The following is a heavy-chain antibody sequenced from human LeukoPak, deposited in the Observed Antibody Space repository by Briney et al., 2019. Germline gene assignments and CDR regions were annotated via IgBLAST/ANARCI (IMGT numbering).Heavy chain of an antibody. V-gene: IGHV3-7*01. CDR3: AREGVGATYFDY. D-gene: IGHD1-26*01. CDR1: GFTFSNAW. Sequence: GGSLRLSCAASGFTFSNAWMSWVRQAPGKGLEWVANIKQDGSEKYYVDSVKGRFTISRDNAKNSLYLQMNSLRAEDTAVYYCAREGVGATYFDYWGQGTLVTVSS. J-gene: IGHJ4*02. CDR2: IKQDGSEK.